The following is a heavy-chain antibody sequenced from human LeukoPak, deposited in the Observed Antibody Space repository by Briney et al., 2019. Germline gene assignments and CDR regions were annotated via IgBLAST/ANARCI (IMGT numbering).Heavy chain of an antibody. J-gene: IGHJ5*02. CDR3: ARVRGSSGAYCGGDCYSGWFDP. D-gene: IGHD2-21*02. V-gene: IGHV4-30-4*01. CDR2: IYYSGST. Sequence: SETLSLTCAVYGGSFSGYYWSWIRRPPGKGLEWIGYIYYSGSTYYNPSLKSRVTISVDTSKNQFSLKLSSVTAADTAVYYCARVRGSSGAYCGGDCYSGWFDPWGQGTLVTVSS. CDR1: GGSFSGYY.